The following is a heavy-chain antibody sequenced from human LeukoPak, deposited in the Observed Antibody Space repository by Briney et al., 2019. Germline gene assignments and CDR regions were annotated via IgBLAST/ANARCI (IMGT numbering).Heavy chain of an antibody. V-gene: IGHV4-34*01. Sequence: SETLSLTCAVYGGSFSGYYWSWIRQPPGKGLEWIGEINHSGSTNYNPSLKSRVTISVDTSKNQFSLRLSSVTAADTAVYYCARGQRDGYNPYYFDYWGQGTLVTVSS. CDR3: ARGQRDGYNPYYFDY. CDR2: INHSGST. CDR1: GGSFSGYY. D-gene: IGHD5-24*01. J-gene: IGHJ4*02.